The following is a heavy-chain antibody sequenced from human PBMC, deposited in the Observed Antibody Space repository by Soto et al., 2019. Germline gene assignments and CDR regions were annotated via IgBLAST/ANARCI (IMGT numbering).Heavy chain of an antibody. Sequence: QVQLVQSGAEVKKPGSSVKVSCKASGGTFSTYALYWVRQAPGQGLEWMGGIIPTLGTANYAQKFQGRVTITADESTNTAYMELSSLRSEDTAVYYCARDPPRFCDGDCSIYEYWGQGTLVTVSS. CDR3: ARDPPRFCDGDCSIYEY. CDR2: IIPTLGTA. V-gene: IGHV1-69*01. D-gene: IGHD2-21*02. J-gene: IGHJ1*01. CDR1: GGTFSTYA.